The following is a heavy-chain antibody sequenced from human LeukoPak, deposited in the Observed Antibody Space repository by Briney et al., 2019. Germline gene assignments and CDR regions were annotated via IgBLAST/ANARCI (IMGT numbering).Heavy chain of an antibody. D-gene: IGHD3-10*01. CDR2: ISSSGSTI. Sequence: GGSLRLSCAASGFTFSNYEMNWVRQAPGKGLQWVSYISSSGSTIYYADSVKGRFTISRDNAKNSLYQQMNSLRAEDTAVYYCARDLMRFGELSLDYWGQGALVTVSS. CDR3: ARDLMRFGELSLDY. CDR1: GFTFSNYE. V-gene: IGHV3-48*03. J-gene: IGHJ4*02.